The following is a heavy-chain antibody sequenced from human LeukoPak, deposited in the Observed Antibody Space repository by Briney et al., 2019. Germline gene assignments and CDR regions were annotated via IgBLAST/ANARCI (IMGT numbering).Heavy chain of an antibody. CDR3: ARERAVNGWTSAHFDY. Sequence: GGSLRLSCATSGFTFSSYSIHWVRQAPGKGLEWVSVISNDGNTKYYADSVRGRFTISRDNAENTVYLQINSLRIEGTAVYYCARERAVNGWTSAHFDYWGQGTLVTVSS. V-gene: IGHV3-30*14. CDR2: ISNDGNTK. J-gene: IGHJ4*02. D-gene: IGHD6-19*01. CDR1: GFTFSSYS.